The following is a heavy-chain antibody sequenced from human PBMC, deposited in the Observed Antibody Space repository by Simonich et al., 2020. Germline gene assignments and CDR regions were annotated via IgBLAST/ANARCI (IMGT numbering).Heavy chain of an antibody. D-gene: IGHD1-26*01. CDR2: IYWNEEK. Sequence: QITLKESGPTLVKPTQTLTLTCTFSGFSLSTSGVGVGWIRQPPGKALEWLALIYWNEEKRYSPTLKSRLTITKDTSKNQVVLTMTNMDPVDTATYYCAHSVGYFDIWGQGTMVTVSS. CDR1: GFSLSTSGVG. V-gene: IGHV2-5*01. J-gene: IGHJ3*02. CDR3: AHSVGYFDI.